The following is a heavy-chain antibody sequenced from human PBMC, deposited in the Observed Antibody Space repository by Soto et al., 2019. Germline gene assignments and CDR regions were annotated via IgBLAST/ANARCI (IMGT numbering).Heavy chain of an antibody. CDR2: ISSSTTYI. V-gene: IGHV3-21*01. Sequence: GRSLRLSCAASGFTFSYYSMTWVRQSPGRGLEWVSSISSSTTYISYADSVRGRFTISRDNAKNSLYLQMSSLRADDTAVYYCARDPVGVDSTFFFDSWGQGTLVTVS. D-gene: IGHD2-21*01. CDR3: ARDPVGVDSTFFFDS. J-gene: IGHJ4*02. CDR1: GFTFSYYS.